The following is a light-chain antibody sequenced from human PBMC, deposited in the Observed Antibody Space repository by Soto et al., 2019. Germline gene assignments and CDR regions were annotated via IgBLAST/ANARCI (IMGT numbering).Light chain of an antibody. CDR1: QSVSSNY. J-gene: IGKJ1*01. CDR2: GAS. Sequence: EIVLTQSPGTLSLSPGERAPLSCRDRQSVSSNYLAWYQQNPGQAPRLLIYGASSRATGIPDRFSGSGSGTDFTLTIRRLEPEDFAVYYCQQYGSSYPWTFGQGTKVDIK. V-gene: IGKV3-20*01. CDR3: QQYGSSYPWT.